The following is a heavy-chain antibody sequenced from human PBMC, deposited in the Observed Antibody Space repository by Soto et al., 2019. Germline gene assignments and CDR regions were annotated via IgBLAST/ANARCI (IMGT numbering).Heavy chain of an antibody. CDR3: ARGTAYYDILTGYYYWFDP. CDR2: IYYSGST. V-gene: IGHV4-59*01. CDR1: GGSISSYY. Sequence: SETLSLTCTVSGGSISSYYWSWIRQPPGKGLEWIGYIYYSGSTNYNPSLKRRVTISVDTSKNQFSLKLSSVTAADTAVYCCARGTAYYDILTGYYYWFDPWGQGTLVTVSS. D-gene: IGHD3-9*01. J-gene: IGHJ5*02.